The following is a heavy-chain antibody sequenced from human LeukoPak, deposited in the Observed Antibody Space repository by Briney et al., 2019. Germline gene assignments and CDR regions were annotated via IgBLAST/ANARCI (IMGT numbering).Heavy chain of an antibody. CDR2: IYYSGST. V-gene: IGHV4-39*07. Sequence: PSETLSLTCTVSGGSISSSSYYWGWIRQPPGKGLEWIGSIYYSGSTYYNPSLKSRVTISVDTSKNQFSLKLSSVTAADTAVYYCARDGYSYGFFDQWGQGTLVTVSS. CDR3: ARDGYSYGFFDQ. J-gene: IGHJ4*02. D-gene: IGHD5-18*01. CDR1: GGSISSSSYY.